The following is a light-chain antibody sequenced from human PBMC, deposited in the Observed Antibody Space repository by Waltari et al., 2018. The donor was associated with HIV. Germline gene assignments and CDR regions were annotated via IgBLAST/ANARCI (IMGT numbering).Light chain of an antibody. Sequence: SSELTQDPVLSVALGQTIKITCQGDSLSNFFPHWYQQTPGQAPILVVYGANRRPSGIPDRFSASNSGNTSSLIISDSQAVDEADYYCHSRDTDGDHYVFGGGTRVIV. V-gene: IGLV3-19*01. CDR3: HSRDTDGDHYV. CDR1: SLSNFF. CDR2: GAN. J-gene: IGLJ1*01.